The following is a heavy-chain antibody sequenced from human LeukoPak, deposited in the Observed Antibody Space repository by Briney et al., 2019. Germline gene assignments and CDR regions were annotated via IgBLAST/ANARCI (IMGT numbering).Heavy chain of an antibody. CDR3: ARGTIFGVAPHYYYYMDV. V-gene: IGHV1-69*05. J-gene: IGHJ6*03. D-gene: IGHD3-3*01. CDR2: IIPIFGTA. Sequence: SVKVSCKASGGTFSSYAISWVRQAPGQGLEWMGGIIPIFGTANYAQKFQGRVTITTDESTSTAYMELSSLRSEDTAVYYCARGTIFGVAPHYYYYMDVWGKGTTVTVSS. CDR1: GGTFSSYA.